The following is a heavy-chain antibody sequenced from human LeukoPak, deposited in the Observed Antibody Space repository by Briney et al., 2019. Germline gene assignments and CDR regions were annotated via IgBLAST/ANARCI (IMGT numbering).Heavy chain of an antibody. Sequence: SPSETLSLTCTVSGGSISSGSYYWRWIRQPAGKGLEWIGRIYLSGSTNYNPSLKSRFTISVDTSKNQFSLKLSSVTAADTAVYYCARDPWFYSDSSGYFQAWGQGTLVTVSS. J-gene: IGHJ4*02. CDR1: GGSISSGSYY. D-gene: IGHD3-22*01. V-gene: IGHV4-61*02. CDR2: IYLSGST. CDR3: ARDPWFYSDSSGYFQA.